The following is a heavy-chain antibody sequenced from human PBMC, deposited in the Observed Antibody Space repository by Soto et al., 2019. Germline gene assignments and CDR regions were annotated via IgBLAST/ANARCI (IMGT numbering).Heavy chain of an antibody. Sequence: QVQLQESGPGLVKPSDTLSLTCAVSGYSISSSNWWGWIRQPPGKGLEWIGYIYYSGTTYYNPSLKSRVTMPVDTTKTQSSLKLTSVTAVDTAVYYCARREIQGPIDYWGQGTLVTVSS. CDR2: IYYSGTT. CDR3: ARREIQGPIDY. D-gene: IGHD1-26*01. V-gene: IGHV4-28*01. J-gene: IGHJ4*02. CDR1: GYSISSSNW.